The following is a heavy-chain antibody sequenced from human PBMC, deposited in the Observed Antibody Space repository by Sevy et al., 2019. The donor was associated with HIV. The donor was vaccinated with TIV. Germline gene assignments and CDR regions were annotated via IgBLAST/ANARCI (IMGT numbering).Heavy chain of an antibody. J-gene: IGHJ4*02. V-gene: IGHV3-7*02. CDR1: AINIRDYW. Sequence: GGSLRLSCEASAINIRDYWMNWVRQAPGKGLEWVANINPDGSKIYYADSVKGRFTISRDYAKNSVFLKMTSLRAEDTAVYYCVRAIQLAASYWGQGILVTVSS. CDR2: INPDGSKI. D-gene: IGHD2-15*01. CDR3: VRAIQLAASY.